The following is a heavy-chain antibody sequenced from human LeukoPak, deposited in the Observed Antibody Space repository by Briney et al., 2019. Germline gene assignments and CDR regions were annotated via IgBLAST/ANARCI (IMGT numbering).Heavy chain of an antibody. J-gene: IGHJ4*02. Sequence: GGSLRLSCAASGFTVSSNFMSWVRQAPGKGLEWVSIIYSGGSTSYADSVKGRFTISRDNSKNTLYLQMNSLRAEDTAVYYCASPSGSGGVFLDYWGQGTLVTVSS. CDR2: IYSGGST. D-gene: IGHD3-16*01. V-gene: IGHV3-53*01. CDR3: ASPSGSGGVFLDY. CDR1: GFTVSSNF.